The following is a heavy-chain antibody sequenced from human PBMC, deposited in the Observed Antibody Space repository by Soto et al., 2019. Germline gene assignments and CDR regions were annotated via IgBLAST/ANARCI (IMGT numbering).Heavy chain of an antibody. V-gene: IGHV1-18*01. J-gene: IGHJ4*02. CDR3: ARSPYISGIYYLDY. CDR1: GYTFTSYG. Sequence: ASVKVSCKASGYTFTSYGISWVRQAPGQGLEWMGWISAYNGNTNYAQKFQGRVTITTDTSTNTAYMELGSLRSDDTAVYYCARSPYISGIYYLDYWGQGTLVTVSS. D-gene: IGHD3-10*01. CDR2: ISAYNGNT.